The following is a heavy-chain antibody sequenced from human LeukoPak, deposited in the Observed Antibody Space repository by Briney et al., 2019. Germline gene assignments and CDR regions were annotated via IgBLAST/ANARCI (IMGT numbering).Heavy chain of an antibody. CDR3: ARAPGYSGYDPAYYFDY. D-gene: IGHD5-12*01. J-gene: IGHJ4*02. CDR2: ISAYNGNT. Sequence: GASVRVSCKASGYTFTGYYIHWVRQAPGQGLEWMGWISAYNGNTNYAQKLQGRVTMTTDTSTSTAYMELRSLRSDDTAVYYCARAPGYSGYDPAYYFDYWGQGTLVTVSS. V-gene: IGHV1-18*04. CDR1: GYTFTGYY.